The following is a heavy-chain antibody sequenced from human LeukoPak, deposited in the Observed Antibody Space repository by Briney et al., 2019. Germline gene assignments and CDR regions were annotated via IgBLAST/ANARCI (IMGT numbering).Heavy chain of an antibody. CDR3: ARGDRVAGLDY. J-gene: IGHJ4*02. CDR1: GGSISSYY. D-gene: IGHD6-19*01. Sequence: SETLSLTCTVSGGSISSYYWSWIRQPPGKGLEWIGYIYYSGSTNYNPSLKSRVTISVDTSKNQFSLKLSSVTAADTAVYYCARGDRVAGLDYWGQGTLVTASS. V-gene: IGHV4-59*01. CDR2: IYYSGST.